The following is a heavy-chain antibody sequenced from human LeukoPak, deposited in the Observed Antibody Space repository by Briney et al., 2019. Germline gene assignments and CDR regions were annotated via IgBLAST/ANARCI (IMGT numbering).Heavy chain of an antibody. Sequence: GASVKVSCKTSGYTFTNYDINWVRQATGQGLEWVGWISPNSGGTDYAQKFQGRVTMTRDTSISTAYMELTSLRSDGTAVYYCARGDLVRGYYYMDVWGKGTTVTVSS. J-gene: IGHJ6*03. CDR1: GYTFTNYD. V-gene: IGHV1-2*02. D-gene: IGHD6-6*01. CDR3: ARGDLVRGYYYMDV. CDR2: ISPNSGGT.